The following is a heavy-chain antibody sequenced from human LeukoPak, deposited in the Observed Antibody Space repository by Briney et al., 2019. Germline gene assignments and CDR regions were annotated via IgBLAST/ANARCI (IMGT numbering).Heavy chain of an antibody. CDR1: GYTFTNYE. CDR2: MNPSSGNT. CDR3: ARVRSSGWGNRFDY. Sequence: GASVKVSCKASGYTFTNYEINWVRQGTGQGLEWLGWMNPSSGNTGYAQKFQGRVTMTRDTSISTAYMELSSLRSEDTAVYYCARVRSSGWGNRFDYWGQGTLVTVSS. V-gene: IGHV1-8*01. J-gene: IGHJ4*02. D-gene: IGHD6-19*01.